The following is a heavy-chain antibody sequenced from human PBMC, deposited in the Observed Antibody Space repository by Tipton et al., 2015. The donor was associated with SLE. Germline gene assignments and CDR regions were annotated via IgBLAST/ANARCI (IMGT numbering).Heavy chain of an antibody. CDR1: GDSISTYY. CDR2: IHSSGST. CDR3: ATNGGPYYFDS. D-gene: IGHD4-23*01. V-gene: IGHV4-59*01. Sequence: TLSLTCTVSGDSISTYYWSWVRQPPGKGLEWIGFIHSSGSTKYNPSLTSRITISLDTSKNQFSLKLTSVTAADTAVYYCATNGGPYYFDSWGQGTLVTVSS. J-gene: IGHJ4*02.